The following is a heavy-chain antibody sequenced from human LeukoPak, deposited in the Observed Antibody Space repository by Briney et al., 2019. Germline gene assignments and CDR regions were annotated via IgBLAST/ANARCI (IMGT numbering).Heavy chain of an antibody. Sequence: SETLSLTCAVYGGSFSGYYWSWIRQPPGKGLEWIGEINHSGSTNYNPSLKSRVTISVDTSKNQFSLKLSSVTAADTAVYYCARVMVEMATIAYHDAFDIWGQGTMVIVSS. V-gene: IGHV4-34*01. J-gene: IGHJ3*02. CDR3: ARVMVEMATIAYHDAFDI. CDR2: INHSGST. D-gene: IGHD5-24*01. CDR1: GGSFSGYY.